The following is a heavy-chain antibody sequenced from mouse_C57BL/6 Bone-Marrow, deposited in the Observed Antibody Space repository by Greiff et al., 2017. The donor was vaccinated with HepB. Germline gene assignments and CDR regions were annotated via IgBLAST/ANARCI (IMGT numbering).Heavy chain of an antibody. Sequence: QVQLQQPGAELVKPGASVKLSCKASGYTFTSYWMHWVKQRPGQGLEWIGMIHPNSGSTNYNEKFKSKATLTVDKSSSTAYMQLSSLTSEDSAVYYCARGYYGSRRAMDYWGQGTSVTVSS. J-gene: IGHJ4*01. CDR3: ARGYYGSRRAMDY. CDR1: GYTFTSYW. D-gene: IGHD1-1*01. V-gene: IGHV1-64*01. CDR2: IHPNSGST.